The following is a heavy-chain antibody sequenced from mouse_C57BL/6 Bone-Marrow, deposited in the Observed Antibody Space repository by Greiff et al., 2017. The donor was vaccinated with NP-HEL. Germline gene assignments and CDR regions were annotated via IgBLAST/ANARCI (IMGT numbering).Heavy chain of an antibody. J-gene: IGHJ3*01. Sequence: VQLQQSGPELVKPGTSVKLSCKASGYTFTSYWMHWVKQRPGQGLEWIGVIDPSDSYTNYNQKFKGKATLTVDTSSSTAYMQLSSLTSEDSAVCYCASYSAYWGQGTLVTVSA. CDR1: GYTFTSYW. D-gene: IGHD1-1*01. CDR3: ASYSAY. CDR2: IDPSDSYT. V-gene: IGHV1-59*01.